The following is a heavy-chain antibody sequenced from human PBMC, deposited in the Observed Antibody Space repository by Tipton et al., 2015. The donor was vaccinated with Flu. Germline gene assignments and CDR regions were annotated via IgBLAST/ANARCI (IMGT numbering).Heavy chain of an antibody. CDR1: GYSISSGYY. V-gene: IGHV4-38-2*02. CDR3: ARAFRAAYYFDY. J-gene: IGHJ4*02. D-gene: IGHD6-25*01. Sequence: TLSLTCTVSGYSISSGYYWGWIRQPPGKGLEWIGSIYHSGRTYYNPSLKSRVTISVDTSKNQFSLKLSSVTAAHTAVYYCARAFRAAYYFDYWGQGTLVTVSS. CDR2: IYHSGRT.